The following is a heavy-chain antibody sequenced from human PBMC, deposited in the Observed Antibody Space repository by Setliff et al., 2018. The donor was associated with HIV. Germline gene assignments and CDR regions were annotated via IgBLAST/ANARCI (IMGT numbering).Heavy chain of an antibody. Sequence: PSETLSLTCAVSGYSISSGYYWGWIRQSPGKGLEWIGSVSYSGTTYYNPSLRSRITISVDTSKNQFPLIVSSVTAADTATYYCARHQSGYNFSPFDNWGLGSLVTVSS. CDR1: GYSISSGYY. CDR2: VSYSGTT. V-gene: IGHV4-38-2*01. CDR3: ARHQSGYNFSPFDN. D-gene: IGHD5-12*01. J-gene: IGHJ4*02.